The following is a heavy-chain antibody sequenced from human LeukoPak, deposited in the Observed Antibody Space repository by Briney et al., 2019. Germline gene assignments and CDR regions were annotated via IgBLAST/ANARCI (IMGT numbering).Heavy chain of an antibody. J-gene: IGHJ4*02. CDR2: INSDGSST. CDR1: GFTFSSQW. CDR3: ARDDRSGYFDY. D-gene: IGHD3-3*01. V-gene: IGHV3-74*01. Sequence: GGSLRLSCAASGFTFSSQWMHWVRQAPGKGLVWVSRINSDGSSTSYADSVKGRFTFSRDNAKNTLYLQINSLRAEDTAVYYCARDDRSGYFDYWGQGALVTVSS.